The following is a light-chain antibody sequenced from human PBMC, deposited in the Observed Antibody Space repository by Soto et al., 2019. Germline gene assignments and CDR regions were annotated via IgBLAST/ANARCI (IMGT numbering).Light chain of an antibody. CDR2: DAS. J-gene: IGKJ5*01. CDR3: QQRSNWPPIT. Sequence: EIVLPQSPATLSLSPGERATLSCRASQSVSSSLAWYQQKPGQAPRLLIYDASNRATGIPARFSGSGSGTDFTLTISSLEPEDFAVYDCQQRSNWPPITFGQGTRLEIK. V-gene: IGKV3-11*01. CDR1: QSVSSS.